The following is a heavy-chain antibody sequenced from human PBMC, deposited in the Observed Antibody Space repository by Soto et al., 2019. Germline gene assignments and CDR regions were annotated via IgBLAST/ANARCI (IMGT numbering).Heavy chain of an antibody. CDR2: IYYSGNT. V-gene: IGHV4-30-4*01. Sequence: QVQLQESGPGLVKPSQTLSLTCTVSGGSISSGDYYWSWIRQPPGKGLEWIGYIYYSGNTYYNPSLKSRVTISVDTSKNQFSLKLSSVTAADTAVYYCARVLTVYARGYPFDYWGQGTLVTVSS. CDR3: ARVLTVYARGYPFDY. J-gene: IGHJ4*02. D-gene: IGHD2-8*01. CDR1: GGSISSGDYY.